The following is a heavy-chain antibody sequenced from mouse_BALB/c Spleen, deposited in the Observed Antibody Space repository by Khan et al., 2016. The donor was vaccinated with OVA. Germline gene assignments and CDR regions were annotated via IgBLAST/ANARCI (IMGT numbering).Heavy chain of an antibody. CDR3: ARSGTGSFAY. CDR1: GYTFTDYY. D-gene: IGHD4-1*01. J-gene: IGHJ3*01. V-gene: IGHV1-76*01. Sequence: QVQLKQSGAELARPGASVKLSCKASGYTFTDYYLNWVKQRTGQGLEWIGDIYPGSGNTYYNERFKGKATLTADKSASTAYMQLSSLTSVDSAGYFCARSGTGSFAYWGQGTLVTVSA. CDR2: IYPGSGNT.